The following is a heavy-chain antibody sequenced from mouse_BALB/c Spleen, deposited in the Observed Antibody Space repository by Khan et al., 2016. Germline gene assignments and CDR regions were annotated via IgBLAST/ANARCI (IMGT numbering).Heavy chain of an antibody. Sequence: VQLQQSGAELVKPGASVKLSCAASGFNIKDTYMNWVKQRPEQGLEWIGRIDPVNGATKYDPKFQGKATITADTSSNTAYLQRSSLAAEDTAVYYCIRGDYYGNQFAYWGQGTLVTVSA. V-gene: IGHV14-3*02. D-gene: IGHD2-1*01. J-gene: IGHJ3*01. CDR1: GFNIKDTY. CDR2: IDPVNGAT. CDR3: IRGDYYGNQFAY.